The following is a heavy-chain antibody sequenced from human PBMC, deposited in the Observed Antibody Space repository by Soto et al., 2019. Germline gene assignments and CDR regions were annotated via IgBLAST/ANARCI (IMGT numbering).Heavy chain of an antibody. CDR2: IYYSGST. Sequence: QVQLQESGPGLVKPSQTLSLTCAVSGGSISSGAYYWRWIRQPPGKGLEWIGYIYYSGSTYYNPSLKSRITISVDTSKNQFYLRLSSVTAADTAVYYCARVVGGANFDYWGQGTLVTVSS. J-gene: IGHJ4*02. V-gene: IGHV4-30-4*01. CDR3: ARVVGGANFDY. CDR1: GGSISSGAYY. D-gene: IGHD3-16*01.